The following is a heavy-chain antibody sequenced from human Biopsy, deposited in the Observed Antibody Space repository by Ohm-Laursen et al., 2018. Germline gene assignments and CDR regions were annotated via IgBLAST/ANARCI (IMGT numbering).Heavy chain of an antibody. CDR2: VYFSGNT. Sequence: SDTLSLTCNVSGGSIRGSTYYWGWIRQTPGKGLEWIGSVYFSGNTYYNPSLGGRVTISVDTSKNQFSLNLTSVTAADAAVYYCARHPTGFWFDPWGQGTLVIVSS. J-gene: IGHJ5*02. V-gene: IGHV4-39*01. CDR1: GGSIRGSTYY. CDR3: ARHPTGFWFDP.